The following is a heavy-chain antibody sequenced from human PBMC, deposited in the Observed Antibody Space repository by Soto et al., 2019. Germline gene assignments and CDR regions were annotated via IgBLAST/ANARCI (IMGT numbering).Heavy chain of an antibody. CDR2: INHSGST. V-gene: IGHV4-34*01. CDR3: ARAGGSGSGSYYITTPYYYGMDV. Sequence: SETLSLTCAVHGGSFRGYYWSWIRQPPGKGLEWIGEINHSGSTNYNPSLKSRVTISVDTSKNQFSLKLSSVTAADTAVYYCARAGGSGSGSYYITTPYYYGMDVWGQGTTVT. J-gene: IGHJ6*02. CDR1: GGSFRGYY. D-gene: IGHD3-10*01.